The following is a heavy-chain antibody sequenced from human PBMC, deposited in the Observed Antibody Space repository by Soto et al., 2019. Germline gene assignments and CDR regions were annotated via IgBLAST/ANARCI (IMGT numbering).Heavy chain of an antibody. V-gene: IGHV1-69*01. D-gene: IGHD3-16*02. CDR1: GGTFSTYA. Sequence: QVQLVQSETEVKKPGSAVKVSCKASGGTFSTYAMNWVRQAPGQGLEWMGGILPIFDTPRYAQKFQGRVTITVDESTTTAYMELSSLRSDDTAVYYCTRSIGSGGVIGGFDYWGRGTLVTVSS. CDR2: ILPIFDTP. J-gene: IGHJ4*02. CDR3: TRSIGSGGVIGGFDY.